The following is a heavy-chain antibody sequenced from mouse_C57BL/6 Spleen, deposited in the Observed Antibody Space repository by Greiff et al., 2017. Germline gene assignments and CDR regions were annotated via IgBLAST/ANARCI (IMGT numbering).Heavy chain of an antibody. Sequence: EVKLQESGPGLVKPSQSLSLTCSVTGYSITSGYYWNWIRQFPGNKLEWMGYISYDGSNNYNPSLKNRISITRDTSKNQFFLKLNSVTTEDTATYYCARGSAWDSFDYWGQGTTLTVSS. J-gene: IGHJ2*01. D-gene: IGHD4-1*01. V-gene: IGHV3-6*01. CDR3: ARGSAWDSFDY. CDR2: ISYDGSN. CDR1: GYSITSGYY.